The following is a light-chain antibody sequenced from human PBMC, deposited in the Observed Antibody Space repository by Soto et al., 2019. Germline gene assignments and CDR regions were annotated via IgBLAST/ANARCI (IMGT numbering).Light chain of an antibody. CDR3: QQYNNWPQT. CDR1: QSVSSSY. Sequence: EIMLTQSPCTLSLSPGERATLSCRASQSVSSSYLAWYQQKPGQAPRLLIYGASSRATGIPARFSGSGSGTEFTLTISSLQSEDFAVYYCQQYNNWPQTFGQGTKVDIK. CDR2: GAS. V-gene: IGKV3-15*01. J-gene: IGKJ1*01.